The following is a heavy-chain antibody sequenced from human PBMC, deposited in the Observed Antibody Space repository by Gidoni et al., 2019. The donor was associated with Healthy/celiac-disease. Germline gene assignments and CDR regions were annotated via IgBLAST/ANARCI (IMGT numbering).Heavy chain of an antibody. CDR3: ARGASGNWNLDYYFDY. J-gene: IGHJ4*02. V-gene: IGHV3-13*01. CDR1: GFTFSSYD. CDR2: IGTAGDT. D-gene: IGHD1-1*01. Sequence: EVQLVESGGGLVQPGGSLSLSCAASGFTFSSYDMHWVRQATGKGLEWVSAIGTAGDTYYPGSVKGRFTISRENAKNSLYLQMNSLRAGDTAVYYCARGASGNWNLDYYFDYWGQGTLVTVSS.